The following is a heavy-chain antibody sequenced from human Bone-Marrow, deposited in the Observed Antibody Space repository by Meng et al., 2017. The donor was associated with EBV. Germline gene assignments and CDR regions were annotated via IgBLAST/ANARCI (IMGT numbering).Heavy chain of an antibody. D-gene: IGHD3-22*01. Sequence: QVQLVQSGSELXXXXXSXKVSCKASGYTFTSYAMNWVRQAPGQGLEWMGWINTNTGNPTYAQGFTGRFVFSLDTSVSTAYLQISSLKAEDTAVYYCARGDSSGFPDYWGQGTLVTVSS. CDR2: INTNTGNP. CDR1: GYTFTSYA. CDR3: ARGDSSGFPDY. V-gene: IGHV7-4-1*02. J-gene: IGHJ4*02.